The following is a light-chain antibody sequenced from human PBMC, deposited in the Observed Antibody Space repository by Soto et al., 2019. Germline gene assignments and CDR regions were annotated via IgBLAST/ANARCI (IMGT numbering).Light chain of an antibody. V-gene: IGLV2-14*03. CDR2: DVN. Sequence: QSVLTQPASVSASPGQSITISCIGTSSDIGGYSYVSWYQQHPGKAPKLLIRDVNYRPSGISARFSGSKSGNTASLTISGLQTEDEADYYCSSYSTTNILVFGSGTKLTVL. CDR3: SSYSTTNILV. CDR1: SSDIGGYSY. J-gene: IGLJ1*01.